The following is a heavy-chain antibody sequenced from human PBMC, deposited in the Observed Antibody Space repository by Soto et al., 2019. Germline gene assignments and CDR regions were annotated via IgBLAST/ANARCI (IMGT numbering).Heavy chain of an antibody. J-gene: IGHJ6*02. CDR1: GFTFSDYY. Sequence: GGSLRLSCAASGFTFSDYYMSWIRQAPGKGLEWVSYISSSGSTIYYADSVKGRFTISRDNAKNSLYLQMNSLRAEDTAVYYCARPDIVVVPAATGYYGLDVWGQGTTVTVSS. D-gene: IGHD2-2*01. CDR2: ISSSGSTI. V-gene: IGHV3-11*01. CDR3: ARPDIVVVPAATGYYGLDV.